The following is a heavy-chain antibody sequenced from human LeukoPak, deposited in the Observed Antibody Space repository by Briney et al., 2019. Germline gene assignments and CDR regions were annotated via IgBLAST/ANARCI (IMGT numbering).Heavy chain of an antibody. CDR2: IYYSGST. CDR1: GGSISSYY. J-gene: IGHJ4*02. CDR3: ARETPGSTSAFDY. V-gene: IGHV4-59*01. Sequence: SEPLSLTCTVSGGSISSYYWSWIRQPTGKGLEWIGYIYYSGSTNYNPSLKSRVTISVDTSKKQFSLKLSSVTAADTAVYYCARETPGSTSAFDYWGQGTLVTVSS. D-gene: IGHD2-2*01.